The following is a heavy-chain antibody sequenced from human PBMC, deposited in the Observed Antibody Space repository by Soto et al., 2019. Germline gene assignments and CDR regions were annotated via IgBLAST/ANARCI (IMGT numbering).Heavy chain of an antibody. CDR3: ARDWYNWNDVLAEKISNWFDP. D-gene: IGHD1-20*01. CDR1: GYISILYD. Sequence: ASVKVSFAASGYISILYDISCLLKATGHGLEGMGWISAYNGTTNYAQKLQGRVTMTTDTSTSTAYMELRSLRSDDTAVYYCARDWYNWNDVLAEKISNWFDPWGQGTLVTVSS. J-gene: IGHJ5*02. V-gene: IGHV1-18*04. CDR2: ISAYNGTT.